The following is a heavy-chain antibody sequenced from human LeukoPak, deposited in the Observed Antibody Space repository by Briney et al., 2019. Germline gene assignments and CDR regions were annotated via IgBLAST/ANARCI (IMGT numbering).Heavy chain of an antibody. Sequence: GRSLRLSCAASGFTFSSYAMHWVRQAPGKGLEWVAVISYDGSNKYYADSVKGRFTISRDNSKNTLYLQMNSLRAEDTAVYCCARESLETYYYDSSGYSPLGYWGQGTLVTVSS. CDR3: ARESLETYYYDSSGYSPLGY. CDR1: GFTFSSYA. J-gene: IGHJ4*02. V-gene: IGHV3-30-3*01. CDR2: ISYDGSNK. D-gene: IGHD3-22*01.